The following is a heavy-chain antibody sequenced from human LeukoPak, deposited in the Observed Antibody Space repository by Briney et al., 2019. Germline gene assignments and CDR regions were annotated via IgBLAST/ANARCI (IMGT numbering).Heavy chain of an antibody. D-gene: IGHD2-15*01. CDR1: GFTFSSYG. CDR2: ISYDGSNK. Sequence: GRSLRLSCAASGFTFSSYGMHWVRQAPGKGLEWVAVISYDGSNKYYADSVKGRFTISRDNSKNTLYLQMNSLRAEDTAVYYCAKIMGSGFDYWGQGTLVTVSS. V-gene: IGHV3-30*18. CDR3: AKIMGSGFDY. J-gene: IGHJ4*02.